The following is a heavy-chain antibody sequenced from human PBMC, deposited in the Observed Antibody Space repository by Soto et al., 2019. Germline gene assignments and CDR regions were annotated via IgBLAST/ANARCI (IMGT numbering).Heavy chain of an antibody. Sequence: ASVKVSCKASGYTFTSYAMHWVLQAPGQRLEWMGWINAGNGNTKYSQKFQGRVTITRDTSASTAYMELSSLRSEDTAVYYCSRVPGRCGYGGEFDYWGQGSLVTVSS. CDR2: INAGNGNT. V-gene: IGHV1-3*01. D-gene: IGHD3-10*01. CDR3: SRVPGRCGYGGEFDY. CDR1: GYTFTSYA. J-gene: IGHJ4*02.